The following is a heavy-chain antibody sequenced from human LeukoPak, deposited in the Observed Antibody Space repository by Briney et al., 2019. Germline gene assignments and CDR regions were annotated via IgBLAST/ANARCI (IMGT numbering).Heavy chain of an antibody. V-gene: IGHV3-7*01. Sequence: PGGSLRLSCAASGFTFSSYWMSWVRQAPGKGLEWVANIKQDGSEKYYVDSVKGRFTISRDNAKNSLYLQMNSLRAEDTAVYYCARLWFGELSLPFFDYWGQGTLVAVSS. CDR3: ARLWFGELSLPFFDY. J-gene: IGHJ4*02. CDR2: IKQDGSEK. D-gene: IGHD3-10*01. CDR1: GFTFSSYW.